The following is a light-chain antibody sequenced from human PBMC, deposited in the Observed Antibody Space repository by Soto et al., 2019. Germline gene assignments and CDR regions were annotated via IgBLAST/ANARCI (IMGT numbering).Light chain of an antibody. Sequence: DIQLTQSPSFLSASVGDRVTITCRASQGISSSLAWYQQQPGKAPKLLIYAASTLYGGVPSRFGGSGSGTEFTLTISSLQPEDFAIYYCQQVDGYPLTFGGGTKVEIK. CDR2: AAS. J-gene: IGKJ4*01. V-gene: IGKV1-9*01. CDR3: QQVDGYPLT. CDR1: QGISSS.